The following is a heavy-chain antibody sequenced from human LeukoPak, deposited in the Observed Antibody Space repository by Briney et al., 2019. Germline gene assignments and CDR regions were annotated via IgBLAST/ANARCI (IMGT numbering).Heavy chain of an antibody. V-gene: IGHV1-2*02. J-gene: IGHJ4*02. D-gene: IGHD5-24*01. CDR2: INPNSGGT. CDR3: ARDQDLSEMATIK. CDR1: GYTFTGYY. Sequence: ASVKVSCKASGYTFTGYYMHRVRQAPGQGLEWMGWINPNSGGTNYAQKFQGRVTMTRDTSISTAYMELSRLRSDDTAVYYCARDQDLSEMATIKWGQGTLVSVSS.